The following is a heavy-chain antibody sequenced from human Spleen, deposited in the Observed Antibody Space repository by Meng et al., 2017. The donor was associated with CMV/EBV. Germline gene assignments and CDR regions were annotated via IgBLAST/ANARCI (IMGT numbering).Heavy chain of an antibody. D-gene: IGHD3-10*01. J-gene: IGHJ6*02. CDR3: ARDLGPQDYYYYYTIDV. CDR1: GFNFSVYT. Sequence: GESLKISCAASGFNFSVYTMNWVRQAAGKGPEWVSCISGSSSYIYYGDSVKGRFTISRDNARNSLFLQMNSLRAEDTAVYYCARDLGPQDYYYYYTIDVWGLGTTVTVSS. V-gene: IGHV3-21*01. CDR2: ISGSSSYI.